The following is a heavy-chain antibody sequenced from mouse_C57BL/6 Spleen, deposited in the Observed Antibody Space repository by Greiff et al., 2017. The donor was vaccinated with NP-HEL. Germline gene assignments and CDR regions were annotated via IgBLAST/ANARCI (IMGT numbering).Heavy chain of an antibody. Sequence: DVQLQESGPGLVKPSQSLSFTCSVTGYSINSGYYWNWIRQFPGNKLEWMGYIRYDGSNNYNPSLKNRITITRDTSKNQFFLKLNSVTTEDTATYYCARDDEMGTVVAKSPYWYFDVWGTGTTVTVSS. J-gene: IGHJ1*03. CDR1: GYSINSGYY. CDR2: IRYDGSN. V-gene: IGHV3-6*01. CDR3: ARDDEMGTVVAKSPYWYFDV. D-gene: IGHD1-1*01.